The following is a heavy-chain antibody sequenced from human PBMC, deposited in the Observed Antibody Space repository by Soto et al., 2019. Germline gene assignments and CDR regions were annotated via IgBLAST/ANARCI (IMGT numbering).Heavy chain of an antibody. D-gene: IGHD2-2*01. CDR1: GFSLSNAGMG. J-gene: IGHJ5*02. CDR2: IFSNGEK. Sequence: SGPTLVNPTATLTLTCTVSGFSLSNAGMGVSWIRQPPGKALEWLANIFSNGEKSYSTSLEHRHTISKDTSKSQVVLIMTNIDPLDTATYYCSRYISLPAAVDNWFDPWGQGTLVTVSS. V-gene: IGHV2-26*01. CDR3: SRYISLPAAVDNWFDP.